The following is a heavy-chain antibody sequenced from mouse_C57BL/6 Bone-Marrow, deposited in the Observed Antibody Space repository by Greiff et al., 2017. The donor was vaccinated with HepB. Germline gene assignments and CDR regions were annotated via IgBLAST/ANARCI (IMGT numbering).Heavy chain of an antibody. J-gene: IGHJ2*01. Sequence: EVNVVESGGVLVQPGGSLSLSCAASGFTFTDYYMSWVRQPPGKALEWLGFIRNKANGYTTEYSASVKGRFTISRDNSQSILYLQMNALRAEDSATYYCARYRSSTFDYWGQGTTLTVSS. CDR3: ARYRSSTFDY. D-gene: IGHD1-1*01. CDR1: GFTFTDYY. CDR2: IRNKANGYTT. V-gene: IGHV7-3*01.